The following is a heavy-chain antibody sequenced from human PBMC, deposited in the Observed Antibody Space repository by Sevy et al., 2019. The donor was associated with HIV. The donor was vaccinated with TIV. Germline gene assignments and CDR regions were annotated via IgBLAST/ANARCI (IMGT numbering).Heavy chain of an antibody. V-gene: IGHV1-69*13. CDR3: ARVALRDDYNSPHFDY. CDR2: IIPIFGTA. Sequence: ASVKVSCKASGGTFSSYAISWVRQAPGQGLEWMGGIIPIFGTANYAQKFQGRVTITADESTSTAYMELSSLRSEDTAVYYCARVALRDDYNSPHFDYWGQGTLVTVSS. D-gene: IGHD4-4*01. CDR1: GGTFSSYA. J-gene: IGHJ4*02.